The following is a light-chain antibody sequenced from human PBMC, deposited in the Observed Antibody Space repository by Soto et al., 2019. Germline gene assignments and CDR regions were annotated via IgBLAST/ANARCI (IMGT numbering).Light chain of an antibody. Sequence: DIQMTQSPSSLSASVGDRVTIACRASQSINIYLSWYQQEPGKAPKLLMYDASSLQSGVPSRFSGSGSGTHFTLTISSLQREDFATYCCQQNYRTPLTFGGGTKVEIK. CDR1: QSINIY. CDR2: DAS. CDR3: QQNYRTPLT. V-gene: IGKV1-39*01. J-gene: IGKJ4*01.